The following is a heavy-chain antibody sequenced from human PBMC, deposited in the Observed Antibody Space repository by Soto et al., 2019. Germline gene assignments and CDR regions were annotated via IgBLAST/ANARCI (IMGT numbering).Heavy chain of an antibody. CDR2: ISGSGGST. V-gene: IGHV3-23*01. J-gene: IGHJ5*02. CDR1: GFTFSSYA. CDR3: AKDLTTVTTFSTASTAYNWFDP. Sequence: EVQLLESGGGLVQPGGSLRLSCAASGFTFSSYAMSWVRQAPGKGLEWVSAISGSGGSTYYADSVKGRFTISRDNSKNTLYLQMNSLRAEDTAVYYCAKDLTTVTTFSTASTAYNWFDPWGQGTLVTVSS. D-gene: IGHD4-17*01.